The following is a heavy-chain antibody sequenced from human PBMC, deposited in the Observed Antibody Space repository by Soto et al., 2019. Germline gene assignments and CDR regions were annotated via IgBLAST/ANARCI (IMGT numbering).Heavy chain of an antibody. J-gene: IGHJ4*01. Sequence: GGSLRLSCAASGFTVTSYYMSWVRQAPGKGLEWVSLIYTGGNTNYADSVKGRFTISRDNSKNTLYPQMNSLRAEDTAVYYCARDSGYCSGASVNHYLDYWGHGTLVTVSS. CDR2: IYTGGNT. CDR1: GFTVTSYY. CDR3: ARDSGYCSGASVNHYLDY. V-gene: IGHV3-53*01. D-gene: IGHD3-10*01.